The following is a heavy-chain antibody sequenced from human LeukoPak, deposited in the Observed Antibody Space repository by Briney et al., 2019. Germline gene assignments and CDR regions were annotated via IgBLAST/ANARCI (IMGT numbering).Heavy chain of an antibody. D-gene: IGHD2-2*01. CDR2: FYYGERS. J-gene: IGHJ3*02. CDR1: GGSISNSH. V-gene: IGHV4-59*12. Sequence: SETLSLTCTVSGGSISNSHWSWIRQAPGKGLECMGNFYYGERSNYNPSLKSRVTISVDTSKNQFSLKLSSVTAADTAVYYCARDRSMYSTSWHFPAFDIWGQGTMVTVSS. CDR3: ARDRSMYSTSWHFPAFDI.